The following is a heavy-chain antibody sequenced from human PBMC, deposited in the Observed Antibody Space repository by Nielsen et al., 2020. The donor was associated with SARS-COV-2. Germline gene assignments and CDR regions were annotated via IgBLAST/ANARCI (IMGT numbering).Heavy chain of an antibody. V-gene: IGHV3-7*02. CDR2: IKQDGSEK. D-gene: IGHD3-10*01. J-gene: IGHJ4*02. Sequence: VRQAPGKGLEWVANIKQDGSEKYYADSVKGRFTISRDNSKNTLYLQMNSLRAEDTAVYYCAKSLYYYGSGSYAIFDYWGQGTLVTVSS. CDR3: AKSLYYYGSGSYAIFDY.